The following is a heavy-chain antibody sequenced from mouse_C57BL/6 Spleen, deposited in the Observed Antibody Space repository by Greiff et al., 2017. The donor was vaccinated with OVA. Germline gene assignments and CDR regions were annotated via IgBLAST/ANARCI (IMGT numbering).Heavy chain of an antibody. CDR3: TREGTYYGPPSEDYAMDY. Sequence: QVQLKQPGAELVKPGASVKMSCKASGYTFTSYWITWVKQRPGQGLEWIGDIYPGSGSTNYNEKFKSKATMTVDTSSSTAYMQLSNLPSEDYAFYCCTREGTYYGPPSEDYAMDYWGQGTTVTVSS. V-gene: IGHV1-55*01. CDR2: IYPGSGST. CDR1: GYTFTSYW. J-gene: IGHJ4*01. D-gene: IGHD1-1*01.